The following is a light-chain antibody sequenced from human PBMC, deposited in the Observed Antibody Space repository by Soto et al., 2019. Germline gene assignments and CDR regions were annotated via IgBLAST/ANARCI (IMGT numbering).Light chain of an antibody. V-gene: IGLV1-44*01. CDR3: AAWDGSLNGWV. J-gene: IGLJ3*02. CDR1: SSNIGSNT. CDR2: SAN. Sequence: QSVLTQPPSASGTPGQRVSISCSGSSSNIGSNTVNWYQQLQGTAPKLLVYSANQRPSRVPARFSGSKSGTSASLAISGLQSEDEADYYCAAWDGSLNGWVFGGGTKLTVL.